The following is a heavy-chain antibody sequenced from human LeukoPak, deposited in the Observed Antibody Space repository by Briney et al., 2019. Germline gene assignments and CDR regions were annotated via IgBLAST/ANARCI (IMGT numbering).Heavy chain of an antibody. Sequence: GGSLRLSCAASGFTFSTYAMHWVRQAPGKGLEWVAVISFDGSNKYYADSVKGRFTISRDSSKNSLYLQMNSLKTEDTAVYYCATTVTYDYWGQGTLVTVSS. V-gene: IGHV3-30*04. CDR2: ISFDGSNK. D-gene: IGHD4-17*01. CDR3: ATTVTYDY. J-gene: IGHJ4*02. CDR1: GFTFSTYA.